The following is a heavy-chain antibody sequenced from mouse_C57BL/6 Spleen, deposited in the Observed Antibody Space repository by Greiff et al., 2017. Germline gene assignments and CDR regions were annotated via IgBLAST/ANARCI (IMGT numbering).Heavy chain of an antibody. D-gene: IGHD4-1*01. V-gene: IGHV5-6*02. CDR3: ARRGWDGYYFDY. J-gene: IGHJ2*01. CDR1: GFTFSSYG. Sequence: EVMLVESGGDLVKPGGSLKLSCAPSGFTFSSYGMSWVRQTPDKRLEWVATISSGGSYTYYPDSVKGRFTISRDNAKNTLYLQMSSLKSEDTAMYYCARRGWDGYYFDYWGQGTTLTVSS. CDR2: ISSGGSYT.